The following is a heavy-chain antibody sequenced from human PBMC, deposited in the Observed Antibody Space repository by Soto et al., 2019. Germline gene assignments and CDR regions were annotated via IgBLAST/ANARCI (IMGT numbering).Heavy chain of an antibody. J-gene: IGHJ4*02. CDR3: AREVKGVTSLDY. D-gene: IGHD3-10*01. CDR1: GFTALSYA. CDR2: LNGGVDGT. Sequence: QVRLIQSGPEMMQPGASVRVSCKASGFTALSYAFHWVRQAPGQGPEWLGWLNGGVDGTSYSQRFQGRVTMSRDTATITVYLEVTSLTSEDTAVYYCAREVKGVTSLDYWGQGTLVTVSS. V-gene: IGHV1-3*01.